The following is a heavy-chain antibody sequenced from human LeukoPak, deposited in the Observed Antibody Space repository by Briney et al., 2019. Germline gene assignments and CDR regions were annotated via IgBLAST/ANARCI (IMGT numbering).Heavy chain of an antibody. D-gene: IGHD5-12*01. V-gene: IGHV1-46*01. J-gene: IGHJ4*02. CDR3: ARGPSGATLNY. CDR1: GYTFTSYY. Sequence: ASVKVSCKASGYTFTSYYMQWVRQAPGQGLGWMGIINPSGGSTSYAQKFQGRVTMSRDTSTSTVYMELSSLRSEDTAVYYCARGPSGATLNYWGQGTLVTVSS. CDR2: INPSGGST.